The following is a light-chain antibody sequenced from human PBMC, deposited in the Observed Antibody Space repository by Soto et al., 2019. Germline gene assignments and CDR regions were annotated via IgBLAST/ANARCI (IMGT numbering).Light chain of an antibody. J-gene: IGKJ5*01. Sequence: DIQMTQSPSTLSASVGDRVTITCRASQSISSWLAWYQQKPGKAPKLLIYDASSLESGVPSRFSGSGSGTEFTLTISSLQPEDSATYYCQQYNNWPPRTFGQGTRLEIK. CDR2: DAS. CDR3: QQYNNWPPRT. V-gene: IGKV1-5*01. CDR1: QSISSW.